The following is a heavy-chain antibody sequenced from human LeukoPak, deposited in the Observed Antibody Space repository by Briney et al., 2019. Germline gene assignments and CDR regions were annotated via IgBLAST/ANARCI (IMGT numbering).Heavy chain of an antibody. J-gene: IGHJ3*02. Sequence: GASVKVSCKASGGTFSSYAISWVRQAPGQGLEWMGGIIPIFGTANYAQKFQGRVTITTDESTSTAYMELSSLRSEDTAVYYCAREFLDAFDIWGQGTMVTVSS. CDR3: AREFLDAFDI. D-gene: IGHD2/OR15-2a*01. CDR1: GGTFSSYA. CDR2: IIPIFGTA. V-gene: IGHV1-69*05.